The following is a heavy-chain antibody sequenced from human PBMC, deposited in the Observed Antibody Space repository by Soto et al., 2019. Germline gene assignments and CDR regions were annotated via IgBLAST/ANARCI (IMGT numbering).Heavy chain of an antibody. J-gene: IGHJ6*02. Sequence: SVKVSCKSSGGTFDNYAVNWVRQAPGQGLEWMGGIIPMFETVNYAQRFQGRLTIAADESTSTAYMELTSPTSADTAIYFCARGLRTGNYGMDVWGQGTTVTVSS. CDR3: ARGLRTGNYGMDV. V-gene: IGHV1-69*13. D-gene: IGHD2-15*01. CDR2: IIPMFETV. CDR1: GGTFDNYA.